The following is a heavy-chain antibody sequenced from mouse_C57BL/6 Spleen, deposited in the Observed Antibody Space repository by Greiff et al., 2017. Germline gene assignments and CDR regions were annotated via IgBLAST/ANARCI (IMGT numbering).Heavy chain of an antibody. J-gene: IGHJ4*01. V-gene: IGHV1-61*01. CDR3: ARFTEGDY. CDR1: GYTFTGYW. Sequence: QVQLQQPGAELVRPGSSVKLSCKASGYTFTGYWMDWVKQRPGQGLEWIGNIYPSDSETHYNQKFKDKATLTVDKSSSTAYMQLSSLKSEDSAVYYCARFTEGDYWGQGTSVTVSS. D-gene: IGHD1-1*01. CDR2: IYPSDSET.